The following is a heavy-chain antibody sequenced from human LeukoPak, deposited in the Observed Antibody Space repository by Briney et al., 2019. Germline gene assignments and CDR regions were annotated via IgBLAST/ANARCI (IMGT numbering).Heavy chain of an antibody. CDR3: AELGITMIGGV. J-gene: IGHJ6*04. Sequence: PGGTLRLSCAASGFTFTHYGMNWVRQAPGKGLEWVSYISSSGSTIYYADSVKGRFTISRDNAKNSLYLQMNSLRAEDTAVYYCAELGITMIGGVWGKGSTVTISP. CDR2: ISSSGSTI. D-gene: IGHD3-10*02. V-gene: IGHV3-48*04. CDR1: GFTFTHYG.